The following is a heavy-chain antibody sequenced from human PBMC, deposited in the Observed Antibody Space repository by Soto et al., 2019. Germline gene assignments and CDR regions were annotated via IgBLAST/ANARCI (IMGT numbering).Heavy chain of an antibody. V-gene: IGHV3-23*01. Sequence: GGSLRLSCAASGFTFSSYAMIWVRQAPGKGLEWVSAIRGSGGGTYHADSVKGRFTISRDNSKNTLYLQMNSLRAEDTAFYYCARDPNGDYVGVFDFWGQGTMVTVSS. J-gene: IGHJ3*01. CDR1: GFTFSSYA. CDR2: IRGSGGGT. D-gene: IGHD4-17*01. CDR3: ARDPNGDYVGVFDF.